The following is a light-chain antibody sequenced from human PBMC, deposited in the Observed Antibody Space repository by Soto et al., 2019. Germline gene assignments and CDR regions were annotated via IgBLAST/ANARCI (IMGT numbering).Light chain of an antibody. CDR2: GAS. CDR1: QSVRSSY. CDR3: QHYNSYSEA. V-gene: IGKV3-20*01. Sequence: EIVLTQSPDTLSLSPGESATLSFSASQSVRSSYLAWYQQTPGQTPRLLISGASNRAAGIPDRFSGSGSGTDFTLTISRLEPEDFATYYCQHYNSYSEAFGQGTKVDIK. J-gene: IGKJ1*01.